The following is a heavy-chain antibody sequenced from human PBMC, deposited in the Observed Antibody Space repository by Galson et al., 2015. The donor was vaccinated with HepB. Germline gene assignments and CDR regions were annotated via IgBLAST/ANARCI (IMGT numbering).Heavy chain of an antibody. D-gene: IGHD3-3*01. V-gene: IGHV3-30*04. Sequence: SLRLSCAASGFTFSSYAMHWVRQAPGKGLEWVAVISYDGSNKYYADSVKGRFTISRDNSKNTLYLQMNSLRAEDTAVYYRASTPPQTFGVPFDYWGQGTLVTVPS. J-gene: IGHJ4*02. CDR2: ISYDGSNK. CDR3: ASTPPQTFGVPFDY. CDR1: GFTFSSYA.